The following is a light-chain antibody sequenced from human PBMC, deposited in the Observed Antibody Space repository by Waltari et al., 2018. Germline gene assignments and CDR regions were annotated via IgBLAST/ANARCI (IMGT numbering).Light chain of an antibody. J-gene: IGKJ2*01. CDR3: QQYYSTMYT. CDR2: WAS. CDR1: QSVLYSSNNKNY. V-gene: IGKV4-1*01. Sequence: KSSQSVLYSSNNKNYLAWYQQKPGQPPKLLIYWASTRESGVPDRFSGSGSGTDFTLTISSLQAEDVAVYYCQQYYSTMYTFGQGTKLEIK.